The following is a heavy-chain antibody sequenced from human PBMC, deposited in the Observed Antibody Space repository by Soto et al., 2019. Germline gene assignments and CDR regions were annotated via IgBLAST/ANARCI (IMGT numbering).Heavy chain of an antibody. V-gene: IGHV1-69*02. Sequence: SVKVSCKASGGTFSSYTISWVRQAPGQGLEWMGRIIPILGIANYAQKFQGRVTITADKSTSTAYMELSSLRSEDTAVYYCARGYMRGGIYYGMDVWGQGTTVTVSS. D-gene: IGHD1-1*01. CDR1: GGTFSSYT. CDR2: IIPILGIA. J-gene: IGHJ6*02. CDR3: ARGYMRGGIYYGMDV.